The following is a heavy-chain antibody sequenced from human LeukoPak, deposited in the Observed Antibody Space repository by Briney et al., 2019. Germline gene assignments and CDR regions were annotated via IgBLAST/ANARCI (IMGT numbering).Heavy chain of an antibody. CDR2: INHSGST. D-gene: IGHD3-10*01. J-gene: IGHJ4*02. V-gene: IGHV4-34*01. CDR1: GGSFSGYY. CDR3: ARRTYYYGSGSFDY. Sequence: SETLSLTCAVYGGSFSGYYWCWLRQPPGKGLEWIGEINHSGSTNYNPSLKSRVTISVDTSKNQFSLKLSSVTAADTAVYYCARRTYYYGSGSFDYWGQGTLVTVSS.